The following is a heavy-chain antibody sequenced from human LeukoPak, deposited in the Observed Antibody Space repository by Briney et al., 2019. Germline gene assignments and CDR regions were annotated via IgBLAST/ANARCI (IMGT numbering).Heavy chain of an antibody. CDR1: EFTFSDYY. Sequence: PWESLRLSCAASEFTFSDYYMSWIRQAPGKGLEWVSYISSSSSYTNYADSVKGRFTISRDNAKHSLYLQMNSLRAEDTAMYYCARAINSCGPFDYWGQGTLVTSST. J-gene: IGHJ4*02. V-gene: IGHV3-11*05. CDR2: ISSSSSYT. D-gene: IGHD6-19*01. CDR3: ARAINSCGPFDY.